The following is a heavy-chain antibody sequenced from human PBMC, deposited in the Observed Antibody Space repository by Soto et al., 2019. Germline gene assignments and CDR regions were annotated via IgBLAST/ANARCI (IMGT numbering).Heavy chain of an antibody. CDR3: ARGGNYDFWSGYYRGYLDY. J-gene: IGHJ4*02. CDR1: GGSFSGYY. Sequence: TLSLTCAVYGGSFSGYYWSWIRQPPGKGLEWIGEINHSGSTNYNPSLKSRVTISVDTSKNQFSLKLSSVTAADTAVYYCARGGNYDFWSGYYRGYLDYWGQGTLVTVSS. D-gene: IGHD3-3*01. CDR2: INHSGST. V-gene: IGHV4-34*01.